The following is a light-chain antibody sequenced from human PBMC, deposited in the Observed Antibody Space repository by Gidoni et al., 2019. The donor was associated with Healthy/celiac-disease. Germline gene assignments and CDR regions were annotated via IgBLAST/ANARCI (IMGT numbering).Light chain of an antibody. J-gene: IGLJ2*01. Sequence: QSALTQHASVSGSPGQSITISCTGTSSDVGSYNLVSWYQQHPGKAPKLMIYEGSKRPSGVSNRFSGSKSGNTASLTISGLQAEDEADYYCCSYAGSSTFVFGGGTKLTVL. CDR2: EGS. CDR3: CSYAGSSTFV. V-gene: IGLV2-23*03. CDR1: SSDVGSYNL.